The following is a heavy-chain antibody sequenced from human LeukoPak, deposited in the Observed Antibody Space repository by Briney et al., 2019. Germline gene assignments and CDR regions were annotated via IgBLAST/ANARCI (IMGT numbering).Heavy chain of an antibody. D-gene: IGHD3-16*01. CDR2: IYHSGST. Sequence: SETLSLTCTVSGYSISSGYYWGWIRQPPGKGLEWIGSIYHSGSTYYNPSLKSRVTISVDTSKNQFSLKLSSVTAADTAVYYCARALGGSFDPWGQGTLVTVSS. J-gene: IGHJ5*02. CDR1: GYSISSGYY. V-gene: IGHV4-38-2*02. CDR3: ARALGGSFDP.